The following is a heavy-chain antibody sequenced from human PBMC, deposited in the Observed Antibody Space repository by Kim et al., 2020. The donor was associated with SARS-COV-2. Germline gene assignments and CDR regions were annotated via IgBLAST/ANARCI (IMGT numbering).Heavy chain of an antibody. CDR2: INHSGST. CDR1: GGSFSGYY. CDR3: ARGRGVDY. V-gene: IGHV4-34*01. J-gene: IGHJ4*02. Sequence: SETLSLTCAVYGGSFSGYYWSWIRQPPGKGLEWIGEINHSGSTNYNPSLKSRVTISADTTKNQFPLKLSSVTAADTAVDYCARGRGVDYSGQGNLVTVS.